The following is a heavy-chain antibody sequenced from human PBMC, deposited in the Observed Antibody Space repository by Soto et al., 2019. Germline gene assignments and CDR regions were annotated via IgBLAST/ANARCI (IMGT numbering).Heavy chain of an antibody. D-gene: IGHD3-16*01. V-gene: IGHV1-69*02. J-gene: IGHJ6*03. CDR2: IIPILGIA. CDR1: GGTFSSYT. CDR3: ARVPHGDYYYYYYMDV. Sequence: SVKVSCKASGGTFSSYTISWVRQAPGQGLEWMGRIIPILGIANYAQKFQGRVTITADKSTSTAYMELSSLRSEDTAVYYCARVPHGDYYYYYYMDVWGKGTTVTVSS.